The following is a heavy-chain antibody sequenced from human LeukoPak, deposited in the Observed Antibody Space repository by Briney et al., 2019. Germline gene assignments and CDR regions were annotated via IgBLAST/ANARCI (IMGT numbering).Heavy chain of an antibody. Sequence: ASVKVSCKASGYTLTSYGISWVRQAPGQGLEWMGWISAYNGNTNYAQKLQGRVTMTTDTSTSTAYMELRSLRSDDTAVYYCAHIQSSGWYRAFDIWGQGTMVTVSS. J-gene: IGHJ3*02. CDR3: AHIQSSGWYRAFDI. CDR1: GYTLTSYG. CDR2: ISAYNGNT. V-gene: IGHV1-18*01. D-gene: IGHD6-19*01.